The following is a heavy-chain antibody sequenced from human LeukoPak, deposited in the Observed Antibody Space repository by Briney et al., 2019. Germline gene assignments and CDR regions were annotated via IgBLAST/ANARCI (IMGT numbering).Heavy chain of an antibody. J-gene: IGHJ4*02. CDR2: ISAYNGNT. CDR3: ARDRYYYGSGSSFDY. D-gene: IGHD3-10*01. V-gene: IGHV1-18*01. Sequence: ASVKVSCKASGYTFNSYGISWVRQAPGQGLEWMGWISAYNGNTNYAQKLQGRVTMTTDTSTSTAYMELRSLRSDDTAVYYCARDRYYYGSGSSFDYWGQGTLVTVSS. CDR1: GYTFNSYG.